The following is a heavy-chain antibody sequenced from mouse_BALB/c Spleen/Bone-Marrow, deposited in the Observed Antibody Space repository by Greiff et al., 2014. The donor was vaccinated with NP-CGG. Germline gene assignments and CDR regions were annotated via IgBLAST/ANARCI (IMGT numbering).Heavy chain of an antibody. J-gene: IGHJ3*01. CDR3: AGSRGYFDYVAY. CDR2: IDPANGNT. D-gene: IGHD2-4*01. Sequence: VQLQQSGAELVKPGASVKLSCTASGFNIKDTFMHWVKQRPDQGLEWIGMIDPANGNTKYDPKFQGKATIKADTSSNTAYPQLNSLTSEDTAVYYCAGSRGYFDYVAYWGQGTLVTVSA. V-gene: IGHV14-3*02. CDR1: GFNIKDTF.